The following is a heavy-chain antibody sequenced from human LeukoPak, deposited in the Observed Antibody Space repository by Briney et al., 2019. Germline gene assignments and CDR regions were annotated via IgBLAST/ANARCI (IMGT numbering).Heavy chain of an antibody. CDR2: IYYSGST. Sequence: PSETLSLTRTVSGGSISSSSYYWGWIRQPPGKGLEWIGSIYYSGSTYYNPSLKSRVTISVDTSKNQFSLKLSSVTAADTAVYYCARDRSSRSAFDIWGQGTMVTVSS. V-gene: IGHV4-39*07. J-gene: IGHJ3*02. CDR3: ARDRSSRSAFDI. CDR1: GGSISSSSYY. D-gene: IGHD6-13*01.